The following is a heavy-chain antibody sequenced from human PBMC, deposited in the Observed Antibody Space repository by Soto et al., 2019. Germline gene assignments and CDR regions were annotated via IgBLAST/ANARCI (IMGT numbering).Heavy chain of an antibody. V-gene: IGHV4-4*07. CDR2: IYTSGST. D-gene: IGHD6-6*01. J-gene: IGHJ5*02. CDR1: GGSISSYY. Sequence: SETLSLTCTVSGGSISSYYWSWIRQPAGKGLEWIGRIYTSGSTNYNPSLKSRVTMSVDTSKNQFSLKLSSVTAADTAVYYCARGRRSGPYSSSPDWFDPWGQGTLVTVSS. CDR3: ARGRRSGPYSSSPDWFDP.